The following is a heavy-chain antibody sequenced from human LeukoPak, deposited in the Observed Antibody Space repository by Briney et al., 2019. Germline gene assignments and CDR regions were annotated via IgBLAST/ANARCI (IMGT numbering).Heavy chain of an antibody. CDR1: GYTFTSYA. D-gene: IGHD3-22*01. V-gene: IGHV7-4-1*02. CDR2: INTNTGNP. CDR3: ARDASHTMIVVVRDAFDI. J-gene: IGHJ3*02. Sequence: GASVKVSCKASGYTFTSYAMNWVRQAPGQGLEWMGWINTNTGNPTYAQGFTGRFVFSLDTSVSTAYLQISSLKAEDTAVYYCARDASHTMIVVVRDAFDIWGQGTMVTVSS.